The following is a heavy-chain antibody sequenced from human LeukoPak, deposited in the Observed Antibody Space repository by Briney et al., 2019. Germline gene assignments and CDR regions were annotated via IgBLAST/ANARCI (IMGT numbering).Heavy chain of an antibody. Sequence: SETLSLTCTVSGGSISNYYWSWIRQPPGKGLEWIGYIYYNGGTNYNPSLKSRVTISVDTSKNQFSLKLSSVTAADTAVYYCAREAYYGSGSRGYYFDYWGQGTLVTVSS. J-gene: IGHJ4*02. CDR2: IYYNGGT. CDR3: AREAYYGSGSRGYYFDY. CDR1: GGSISNYY. D-gene: IGHD3-10*01. V-gene: IGHV4-59*01.